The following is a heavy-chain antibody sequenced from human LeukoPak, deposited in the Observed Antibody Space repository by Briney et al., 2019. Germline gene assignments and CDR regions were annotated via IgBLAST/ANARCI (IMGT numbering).Heavy chain of an antibody. V-gene: IGHV3-33*01. Sequence: GGSLRLPCAASGSTFSSYGMHWVRQAPGKGLEWVAVIWYDGSNKYYADSVKGRFTISRDNSKNTLYLQMNSLRAEDTAVYYCARDPGVVVPAAPYYYYYGMDVWGQGTTVTVSS. CDR1: GSTFSSYG. J-gene: IGHJ6*02. CDR3: ARDPGVVVPAAPYYYYYGMDV. D-gene: IGHD2-2*01. CDR2: IWYDGSNK.